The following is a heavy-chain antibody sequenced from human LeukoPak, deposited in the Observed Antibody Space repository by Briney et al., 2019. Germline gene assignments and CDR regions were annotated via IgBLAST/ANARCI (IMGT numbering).Heavy chain of an antibody. Sequence: SETLSLTCTVSGGSISSSSYYWGWIRQPPGKGLEWIGSIYYSGSTYYNPSLKSRVTISVDTSKNQFSLKLSSVTAADTAAYYCARLRLGSSSGDYWGQGTLVTVSS. D-gene: IGHD6-6*01. V-gene: IGHV4-39*01. CDR3: ARLRLGSSSGDY. CDR1: GGSISSSSYY. J-gene: IGHJ4*02. CDR2: IYYSGST.